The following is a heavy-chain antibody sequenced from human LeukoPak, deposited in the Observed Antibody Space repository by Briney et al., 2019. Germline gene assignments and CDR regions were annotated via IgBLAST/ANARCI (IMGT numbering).Heavy chain of an antibody. V-gene: IGHV3-7*01. J-gene: IGHJ4*02. CDR2: INQAGSAK. D-gene: IGHD6-19*01. Sequence: GGSLRLSCAVSGFNFSYFWMSWVRQAPGKGLEWVANINQAGSAKYYVDSVKGRFTISRDNAKNLLALQMNSLRAEDTAVYYCARGQGWDDYWGQGNLVTVSS. CDR3: ARGQGWDDY. CDR1: GFNFSYFW.